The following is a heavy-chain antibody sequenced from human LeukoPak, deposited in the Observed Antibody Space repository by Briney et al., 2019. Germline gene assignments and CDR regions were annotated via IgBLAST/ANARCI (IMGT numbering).Heavy chain of an antibody. CDR1: GYTFTSYA. D-gene: IGHD3-22*01. CDR3: AREPGVYYDSSSLALY. Sequence: ASVKVSCKASGYTFTSYAMNWVRQAPGQGLEWMGWINTNTGNPTYAQGFTGRFVFSLDTSVSTAYLQISSLKAEDTAVYYCAREPGVYYDSSSLALYWGQGTLVTVSS. J-gene: IGHJ4*02. V-gene: IGHV7-4-1*02. CDR2: INTNTGNP.